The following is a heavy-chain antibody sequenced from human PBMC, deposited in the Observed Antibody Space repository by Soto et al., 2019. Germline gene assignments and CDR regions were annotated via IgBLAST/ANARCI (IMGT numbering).Heavy chain of an antibody. V-gene: IGHV1-2*04. J-gene: IGHJ4*02. Sequence: QVQLVQSGAEVKKPGASVKVSCKASGYTFTGYYMHWVRQAPGQGLEWIGWINPNSGGTNYAQKFQGWVTMTRDTSISTAYRELRMLRSDDTAVYYCARGVVYDYIWGSYRTYYFDYWGQGTLVTVSS. CDR2: INPNSGGT. D-gene: IGHD3-16*02. CDR3: ARGVVYDYIWGSYRTYYFDY. CDR1: GYTFTGYY.